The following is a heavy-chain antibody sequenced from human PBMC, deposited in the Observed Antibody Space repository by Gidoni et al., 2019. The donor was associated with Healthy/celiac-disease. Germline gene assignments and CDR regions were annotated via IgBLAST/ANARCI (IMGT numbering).Heavy chain of an antibody. D-gene: IGHD2-2*01. J-gene: IGHJ5*02. CDR3: ERDYVVVVPAASGWFDP. Sequence: QVQLQESGPGLVKPSQTLSLTCTVSGGSISSCRYYWSWIRQPAGKGLEWIGRINTSGSTNYNPALKSRVTISVDTSKNQFSLKLSSVTAADTAVYYCERDYVVVVPAASGWFDPWGQGTLVTVSS. CDR2: INTSGST. CDR1: GGSISSCRYY. V-gene: IGHV4-61*02.